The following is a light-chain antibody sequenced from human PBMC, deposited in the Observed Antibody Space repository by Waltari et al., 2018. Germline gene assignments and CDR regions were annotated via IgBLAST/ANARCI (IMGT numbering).Light chain of an antibody. V-gene: IGKV4-1*01. CDR1: QSVLHTPNNKNY. CDR3: QQYYSSPIT. J-gene: IGKJ5*01. CDR2: WAS. Sequence: DIVMTQSPDSLAVSLGERATINCKSSQSVLHTPNNKNYLAWYQQKPGQPPKLLIYWASTRESGVPDRFSGSGSGTDFTLTISSLQAEDVAVYYCQQYYSSPITFGQGTRLEIK.